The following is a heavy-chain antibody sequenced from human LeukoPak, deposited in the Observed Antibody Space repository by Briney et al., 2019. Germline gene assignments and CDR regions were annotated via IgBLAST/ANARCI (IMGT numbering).Heavy chain of an antibody. D-gene: IGHD5-12*01. V-gene: IGHV3-30-3*01. CDR2: ISYDGSNK. J-gene: IGHJ4*02. CDR1: GFTFSSYA. CDR3: ARERRHIVARGVFDY. Sequence: GQSLRLSCAASGFTFSSYAMHWVRQAPGKGLEWVAVISYDGSNKYYAGSVKGRFTISRDNSKNTLYLQMNSLRAEDTAVYYCARERRHIVARGVFDYWGQGTLVTVSS.